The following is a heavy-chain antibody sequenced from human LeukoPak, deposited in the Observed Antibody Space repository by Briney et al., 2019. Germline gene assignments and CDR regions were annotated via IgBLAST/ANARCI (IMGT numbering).Heavy chain of an antibody. CDR1: GFTFSDYY. J-gene: IGHJ6*02. CDR3: ARESDCSGGSCYSYYGMDV. Sequence: GGCLRLSCAASGFTFSDYYVSWIRQAPGKGLEWVSYIISSGSTIYYADSVKGRFTISRDNAKNSLYLQMNSLRAEDTAVYYCARESDCSGGSCYSYYGMDVWGQGTTVTVSS. V-gene: IGHV3-11*01. D-gene: IGHD2-15*01. CDR2: IISSGSTI.